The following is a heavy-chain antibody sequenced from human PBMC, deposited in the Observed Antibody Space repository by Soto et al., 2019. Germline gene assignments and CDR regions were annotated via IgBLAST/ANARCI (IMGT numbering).Heavy chain of an antibody. CDR2: IDPSDSYT. Sequence: GESLKISCKGSGYSFASNWISWVRQMPGKGLEWMGRIDPSDSYTKYSPSFQGHVTISADKSISTAYLQWSSLKATDTAMYYCARHPRSPYCSGGTCYSGHFDYWGQGTLVTVSS. J-gene: IGHJ4*02. CDR3: ARHPRSPYCSGGTCYSGHFDY. CDR1: GYSFASNW. D-gene: IGHD2-15*01. V-gene: IGHV5-10-1*01.